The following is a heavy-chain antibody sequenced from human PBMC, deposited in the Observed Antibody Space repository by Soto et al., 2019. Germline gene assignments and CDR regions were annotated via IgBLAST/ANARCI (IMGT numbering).Heavy chain of an antibody. Sequence: QEQVVQSGPAMKEPGSSVKVSCRASGIMSSGYGFSWVRQAPGQGLEWVGRINPTLDSTQYAQNLQGRVSITDDKSTDTAYLEVTSLRLEDTAIYFCATMKRARLDSWGRGTVVTVSS. CDR1: GIMSSGYG. CDR2: INPTLDST. J-gene: IGHJ4*02. D-gene: IGHD6-25*01. V-gene: IGHV1-69*09. CDR3: ATMKRARLDS.